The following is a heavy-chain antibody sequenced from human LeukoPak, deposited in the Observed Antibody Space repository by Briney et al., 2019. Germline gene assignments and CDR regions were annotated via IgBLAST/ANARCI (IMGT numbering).Heavy chain of an antibody. D-gene: IGHD2-2*01. Sequence: GGSLRLSCAASGFTFRSYSMNWVRQAPGKGPEWVANIKQDGSEKYYVDSVRGRFTIFRDNARTSLYLQMNSLRAEDTAVYYCATHCSSVSCSLATFDIWGQGTMVTVSS. CDR2: IKQDGSEK. J-gene: IGHJ3*02. V-gene: IGHV3-7*01. CDR3: ATHCSSVSCSLATFDI. CDR1: GFTFRSYS.